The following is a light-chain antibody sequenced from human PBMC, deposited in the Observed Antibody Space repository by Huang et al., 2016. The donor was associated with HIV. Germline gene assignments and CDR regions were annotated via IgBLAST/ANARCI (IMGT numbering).Light chain of an antibody. CDR2: KVS. CDR1: QSIIYSDGNTY. V-gene: IGKV2-30*01. J-gene: IGKJ5*01. Sequence: DVVLTQSPLSLPVTLGQPASISCSSSQSIIYSDGNTYLNWFQQRPGQSPRRLIYKVSNRDSGVPYRFIGSGSGSDFTLKISKLEAEDVAVYYCMQGTHWPPITFGQGTRLEIK. CDR3: MQGTHWPPIT.